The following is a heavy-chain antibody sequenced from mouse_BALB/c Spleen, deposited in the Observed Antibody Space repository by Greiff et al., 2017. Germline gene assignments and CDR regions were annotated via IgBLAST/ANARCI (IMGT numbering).Heavy chain of an antibody. Sequence: EVKVIESGGGLVQPGGSLRLSCATSGFTFTDYYMSWVRQPPGKALEWLGFIRNKANGYTTEYSASVKGRFTISRDNSQSILYLQMNTLRAEDSATYYCARVYGNSFAYWGQGTLVTVSA. J-gene: IGHJ3*01. CDR2: IRNKANGYTT. CDR3: ARVYGNSFAY. D-gene: IGHD2-1*01. CDR1: GFTFTDYY. V-gene: IGHV7-3*02.